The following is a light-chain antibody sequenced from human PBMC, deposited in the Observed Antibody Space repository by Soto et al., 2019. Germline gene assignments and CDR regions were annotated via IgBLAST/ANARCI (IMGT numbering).Light chain of an antibody. CDR2: GNS. CDR1: SSNIGAGYD. Sequence: SVRTQPPSVSGAPGQRVTISCTGSSSNIGAGYDVHWYQQLPGTAPKLLIYGNSNRPSWVPDRFSGSKSGTSASLAITGLQAEDEADYYCQSYDSSLSGSVFGGGTKLTVL. J-gene: IGLJ2*01. CDR3: QSYDSSLSGSV. V-gene: IGLV1-40*01.